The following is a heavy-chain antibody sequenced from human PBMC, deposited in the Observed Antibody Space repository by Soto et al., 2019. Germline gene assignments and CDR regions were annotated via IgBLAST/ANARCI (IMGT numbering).Heavy chain of an antibody. J-gene: IGHJ6*02. CDR2: IYPCDSDA. Sequence: GESLKISCHTSGYTFTLYWIAWVRPMPGKGLEWMGIIYPCDSDARYSPSFQGQVTISADKGITTAYLQWGGLKASDTAIYYCARRAGSSSSGLYYGFAVWGQGSTVFVS. CDR3: ARRAGSSSSGLYYGFAV. V-gene: IGHV5-51*01. D-gene: IGHD6-6*01. CDR1: GYTFTLYW.